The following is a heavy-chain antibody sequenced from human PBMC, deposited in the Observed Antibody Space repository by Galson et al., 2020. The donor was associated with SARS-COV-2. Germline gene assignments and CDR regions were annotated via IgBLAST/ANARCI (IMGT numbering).Heavy chain of an antibody. D-gene: IGHD6-19*01. J-gene: IGHJ4*02. CDR1: GFTFENHA. CDR3: ARDGQLSSGWAFDY. V-gene: IGHV3-33*01. CDR2: IFYDGSNK. Sequence: GESLKISCAASGFTFENHAMHWVRQAPGKGLEWVAQIFYDGSNKYYLDSVQGRFTISRDNSENTVSLQMDNLRAEDTAVYFCARDGQLSSGWAFDYWGQGTLVTVSS.